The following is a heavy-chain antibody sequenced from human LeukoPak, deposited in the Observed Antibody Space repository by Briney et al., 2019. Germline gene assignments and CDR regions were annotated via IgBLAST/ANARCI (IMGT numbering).Heavy chain of an antibody. V-gene: IGHV1-2*02. Sequence: ASVKVSCKASGYTFTGYYMHWVRQAPGQGLEWMGWINPNSGGTNYAQKFQGRVTMTRDTSISTAYMELSRLRSEDTAVYYCARDNRDIVVVVAATGAWFDPWGQGTLVTVSS. CDR1: GYTFTGYY. CDR2: INPNSGGT. D-gene: IGHD2-15*01. J-gene: IGHJ5*02. CDR3: ARDNRDIVVVVAATGAWFDP.